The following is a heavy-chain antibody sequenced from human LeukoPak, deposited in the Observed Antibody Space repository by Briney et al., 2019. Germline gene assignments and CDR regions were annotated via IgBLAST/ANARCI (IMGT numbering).Heavy chain of an antibody. V-gene: IGHV3-53*01. CDR3: ARSGIYGDYVDWFDP. CDR1: GFTVSSNY. CDR2: IYSGGST. J-gene: IGHJ5*02. D-gene: IGHD4-17*01. Sequence: GGSLRLSCAASGFTVSSNYMSWVRQAPGKGLEWVSVIYSGGSTYYADSVKGRFTISRGNSKNTLYLQMNSLRAEDTAVYYCARSGIYGDYVDWFDPWGQGTLVTVSS.